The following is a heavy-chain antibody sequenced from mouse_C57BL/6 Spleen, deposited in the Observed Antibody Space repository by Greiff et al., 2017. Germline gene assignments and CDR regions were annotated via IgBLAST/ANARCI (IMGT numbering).Heavy chain of an antibody. CDR1: GYTFTSYW. J-gene: IGHJ1*03. CDR2: IYPGSGST. V-gene: IGHV1-55*01. D-gene: IGHD4-1*01. Sequence: QVHVKQPGAELVKPGASVKMSCKASGYTFTSYWITWVKQRPGQGLEWIGDIYPGSGSTNYNEKFKSKATLTVDTSSSTAYMQLSSLTSEDSAVYYCARNWDSWYFDVWGTGTTVTVSS. CDR3: ARNWDSWYFDV.